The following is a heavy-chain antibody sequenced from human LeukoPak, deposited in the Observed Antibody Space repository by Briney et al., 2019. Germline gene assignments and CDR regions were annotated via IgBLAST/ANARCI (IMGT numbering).Heavy chain of an antibody. CDR1: GITVSSNY. D-gene: IGHD1-26*01. J-gene: IGHJ6*02. V-gene: IGHV3-66*01. CDR3: ASSNLGSSRSYYYNGMDV. CDR2: IFSGGST. Sequence: GGSLRLSCAASGITVSSNYMSWVRQGPGKGLEWVSVIFSGGSTNYADSVKGRFTISRDISKNTLYLQMNSLRAEDTAVYYCASSNLGSSRSYYYNGMDVWGQGTTVTVSS.